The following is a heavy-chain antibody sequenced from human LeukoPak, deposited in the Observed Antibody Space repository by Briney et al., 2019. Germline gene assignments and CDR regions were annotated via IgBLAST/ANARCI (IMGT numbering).Heavy chain of an antibody. J-gene: IGHJ4*02. V-gene: IGHV1-8*01. CDR1: VYTFDNYD. D-gene: IGHD3-3*01. CDR3: ARGAPVAIFGPWYDEYFEC. Sequence: DSVKVSCTTSVYTFDNYDINWVRQATGQGLEWMGWMNPNSGNTGYAQKFQGRVLMTTNSSRTTAYMELRGLRSEDTAIYYCARGAPVAIFGPWYDEYFECWGKGTVVAVSS. CDR2: MNPNSGNT.